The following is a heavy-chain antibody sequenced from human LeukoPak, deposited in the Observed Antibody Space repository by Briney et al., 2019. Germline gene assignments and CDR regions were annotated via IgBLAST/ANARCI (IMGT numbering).Heavy chain of an antibody. CDR1: GFTFSSYS. CDR2: ISSSSYI. J-gene: IGHJ4*02. D-gene: IGHD3-3*01. V-gene: IGHV3-21*01. CDR3: ARSLRFLEWLLYPSPFDY. Sequence: GGSLRLSCAASGFTFSSYSMNWVRQAPGKGLEWVSSISSSSYIYYADSVKGRFTISRDNAKNSLYLQMNSLRAEDTAVYYCARSLRFLEWLLYPSPFDYWGQGTLVTVSS.